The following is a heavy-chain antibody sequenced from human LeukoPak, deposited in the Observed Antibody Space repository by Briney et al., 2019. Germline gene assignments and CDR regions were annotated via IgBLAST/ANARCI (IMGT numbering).Heavy chain of an antibody. CDR3: ARHLDYDSSGYRLTDYYMDV. Sequence: PSETLSLTCTVSGGSISSYYWSWIRQPPGKGLEWIGYIYYSGSTNYNPSLKSRVTISVDTSKNQFSLKLSSVTAADTAVYYCARHLDYDSSGYRLTDYYMDVWGKGTTVTVSS. CDR2: IYYSGST. V-gene: IGHV4-59*08. CDR1: GGSISSYY. D-gene: IGHD3-22*01. J-gene: IGHJ6*03.